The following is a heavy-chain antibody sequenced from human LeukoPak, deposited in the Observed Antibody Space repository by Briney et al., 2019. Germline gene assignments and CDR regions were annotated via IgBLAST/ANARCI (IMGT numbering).Heavy chain of an antibody. CDR2: ISGSGGST. D-gene: IGHD2-15*01. CDR1: GFTVSSIY. V-gene: IGHV3-23*01. CDR3: AKVGRGGRGFDY. Sequence: PGGSLRLSCAVSGFTVSSIYMTWVRQAPGKGLEWVSAISGSGGSTYYADSVKGRFTISRDNSKNTLYLQMNSLRAEDTAVYYCAKVGRGGRGFDYWGQGTLVTVSS. J-gene: IGHJ4*02.